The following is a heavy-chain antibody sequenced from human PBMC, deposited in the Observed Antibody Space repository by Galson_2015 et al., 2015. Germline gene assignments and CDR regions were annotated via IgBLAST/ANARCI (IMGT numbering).Heavy chain of an antibody. Sequence: SVKVSCKASGYTFTTYTIHWVRQAPGQGLEWMGWINAGNGYTKYSQKFQGRVTITRDTSASTAYMELSSLRSEDTAVYYCAREGLDAFDIWGQGTMATVSS. J-gene: IGHJ3*02. V-gene: IGHV1-3*01. CDR1: GYTFTTYT. CDR2: INAGNGYT. CDR3: AREGLDAFDI.